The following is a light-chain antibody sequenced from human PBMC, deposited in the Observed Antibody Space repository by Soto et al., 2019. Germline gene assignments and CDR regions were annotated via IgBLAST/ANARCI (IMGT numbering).Light chain of an antibody. V-gene: IGKV1-12*01. CDR1: QDISGW. Sequence: DIQMTQSPSSVSASVGDRVTITCLASQDISGWLAWYQQKPGKAPKLLIYAASSLQSGVPSRFSGSGSGTYFTLTISSLQPEDFATYYCLQANTFPITFGQGTRLEIK. CDR3: LQANTFPIT. CDR2: AAS. J-gene: IGKJ5*01.